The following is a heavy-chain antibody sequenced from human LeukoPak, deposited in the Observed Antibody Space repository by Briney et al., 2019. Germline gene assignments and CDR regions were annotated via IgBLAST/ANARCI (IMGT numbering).Heavy chain of an antibody. V-gene: IGHV3-9*01. Sequence: GRSLRLSCAASGFTFDDYAMHWVRQAPGKGLEWVSGISWNSGSIGYADSVKGRFTISRDNAKNSLYLQMNSLRAEDTALYYCAKAYGGNSAGDFQHWGQGTLVTVSS. D-gene: IGHD4-23*01. J-gene: IGHJ1*01. CDR3: AKAYGGNSAGDFQH. CDR2: ISWNSGSI. CDR1: GFTFDDYA.